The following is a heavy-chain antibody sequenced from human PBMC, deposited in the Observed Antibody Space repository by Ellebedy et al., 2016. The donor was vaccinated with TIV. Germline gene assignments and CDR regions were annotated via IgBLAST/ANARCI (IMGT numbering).Heavy chain of an antibody. CDR1: GFTFSSYA. Sequence: GESLKISCAASGFTFSSYAMNWVRQAPGKGLEWVSTISGRGSNTYYADSVNGRFTISRDNSENTLYMQMNSLRAEDTAVYYCAKVGRRYYESSGDPWGQGSLVTVSS. CDR2: ISGRGSNT. D-gene: IGHD3-22*01. V-gene: IGHV3-23*01. CDR3: AKVGRRYYESSGDP. J-gene: IGHJ5*02.